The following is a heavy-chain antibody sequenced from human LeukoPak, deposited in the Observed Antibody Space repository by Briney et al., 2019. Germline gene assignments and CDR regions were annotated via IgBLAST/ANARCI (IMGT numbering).Heavy chain of an antibody. V-gene: IGHV3-21*01. Sequence: PGGSLRLSCAASGFTFSSYSMNWVRQAPGKGLEWVSSISSSSSYIYYADSVKGRFTISRDNAKNSLYLQMNSLRAVDTAVCYCASSSPIDYWGQGTLVTVSS. J-gene: IGHJ4*02. CDR3: ASSSPIDY. CDR1: GFTFSSYS. D-gene: IGHD6-6*01. CDR2: ISSSSSYI.